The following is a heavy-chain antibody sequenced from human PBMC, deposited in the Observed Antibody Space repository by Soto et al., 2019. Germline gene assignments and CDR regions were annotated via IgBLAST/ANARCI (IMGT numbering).Heavy chain of an antibody. Sequence: PGGSLRLSCAASGFTFSNYWMSWVRQVPGKGLAWVSNIKEDGSEKYYVDSVKGRFTISRDNAKNSVHLQMNSLRDEDTAVYYCVRFSILVSGRGRGAFFDSWGQGTPVTSPQ. V-gene: IGHV3-7*03. D-gene: IGHD6-19*01. CDR2: IKEDGSEK. J-gene: IGHJ4*02. CDR3: VRFSILVSGRGRGAFFDS. CDR1: GFTFSNYW.